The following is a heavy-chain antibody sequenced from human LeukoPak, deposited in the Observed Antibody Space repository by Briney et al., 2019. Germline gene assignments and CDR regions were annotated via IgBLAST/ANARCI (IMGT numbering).Heavy chain of an antibody. CDR2: ISWSSGSI. J-gene: IGHJ4*02. Sequence: PGRSLRLSCAASGFTFDDYAMHWVRQAPGKGLEWVSGISWSSGSIGYADSVKGRFTISRDNAKNSLYLQMNSLRAEDTALYYCAKSLATYSSSWNDYFDYWGQGTLVTVSS. CDR1: GFTFDDYA. CDR3: AKSLATYSSSWNDYFDY. D-gene: IGHD6-13*01. V-gene: IGHV3-9*01.